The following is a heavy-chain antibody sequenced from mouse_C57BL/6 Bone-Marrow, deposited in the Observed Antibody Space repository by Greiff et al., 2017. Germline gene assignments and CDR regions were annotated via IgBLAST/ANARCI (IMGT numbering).Heavy chain of an antibody. V-gene: IGHV1-50*01. J-gene: IGHJ2*01. CDR3: ARGGHYY. D-gene: IGHD3-1*01. CDR2: IDPSVSYT. CDR1: GYTFTSYW. Sequence: VQLQQPGADLVKPGASVKLSCKASGYTFTSYWMQWVKQRPGQGLEWVGEIDPSVSYTNYNQKFKGKATLTVDTASSTTYMQLSSLTSADSAVYYCARGGHYYGGQGTALTVSS.